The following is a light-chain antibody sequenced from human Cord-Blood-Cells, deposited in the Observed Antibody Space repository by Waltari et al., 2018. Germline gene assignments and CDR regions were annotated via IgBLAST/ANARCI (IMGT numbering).Light chain of an antibody. CDR2: EVS. CDR3: SSYTSSSTLV. V-gene: IGLV2-14*01. Sequence: QSALTQPASVSGSPRQSITISCTGTSSHVRCSNYVSWYQQHPGKAPQLMIYEVSNRHSGVSNRFSGSKSGNTASLTISGLQAEDEADYYCSSYTSSSTLVFGGGTKLTVL. J-gene: IGLJ3*02. CDR1: SSHVRCSNY.